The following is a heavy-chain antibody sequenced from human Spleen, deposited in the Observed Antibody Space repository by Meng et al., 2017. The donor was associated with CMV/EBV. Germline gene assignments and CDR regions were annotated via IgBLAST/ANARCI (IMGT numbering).Heavy chain of an antibody. CDR1: GGTFSSYA. CDR2: IIPILGIA. J-gene: IGHJ6*02. CDR3: AREEHQLLYNGAYYYYGMDV. Sequence: SVKVSCKASGGTFSSYAISWVRQAPGQGLEWMGGIIPILGIANYAQKFQGRVTITADKSTSTAYMELSSLRSEDTAVYYCAREEHQLLYNGAYYYYGMDVWGQGTTVTVSS. D-gene: IGHD2-2*02. V-gene: IGHV1-69*10.